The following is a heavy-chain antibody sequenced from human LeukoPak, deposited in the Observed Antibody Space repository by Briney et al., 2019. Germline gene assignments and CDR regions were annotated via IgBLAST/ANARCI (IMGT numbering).Heavy chain of an antibody. Sequence: ASVTVSCKASGYTFTSYGNSWVRQAPGQGLEWMGLISAYNGNTNYAQKLQGRVTMTTDTYTSTAYMELRSLRSDDTAVYYCARDLSDYGDYDGLDYWGQGTLVTVSS. J-gene: IGHJ4*02. CDR2: ISAYNGNT. D-gene: IGHD4-17*01. CDR3: ARDLSDYGDYDGLDY. CDR1: GYTFTSYG. V-gene: IGHV1-18*01.